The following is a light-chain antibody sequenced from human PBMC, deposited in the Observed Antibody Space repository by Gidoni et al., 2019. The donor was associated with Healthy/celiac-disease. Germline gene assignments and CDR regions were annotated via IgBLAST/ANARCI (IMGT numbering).Light chain of an antibody. CDR2: GAS. CDR1: QSININ. V-gene: IGKV3-15*01. J-gene: IGKJ2*01. Sequence: QSPATLSVSPGERATLSCRASQSININLAWYQQKPGQAPRLLFQGASARASGVPARFSGSGSGTEFTLTITSLQSEDFAVYYCQQYHDWPTFGQGTKLEIK. CDR3: QQYHDWPT.